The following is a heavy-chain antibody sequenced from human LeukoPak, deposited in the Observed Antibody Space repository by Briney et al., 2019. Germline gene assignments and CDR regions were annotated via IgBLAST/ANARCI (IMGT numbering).Heavy chain of an antibody. V-gene: IGHV1-69*04. J-gene: IGHJ3*02. CDR1: GGTFSTYP. Sequence: ASVKVSCKASGGTFSTYPITWVRQAPGQGLEWMGRIIPILGISTSAQKFQDRVTITADKSTSTAYMELRSLSSEDTAVYYCARDRTHYYYDSSGSFHQDAFDIWGQGTMVTVSS. CDR3: ARDRTHYYYDSSGSFHQDAFDI. CDR2: IIPILGIS. D-gene: IGHD3-22*01.